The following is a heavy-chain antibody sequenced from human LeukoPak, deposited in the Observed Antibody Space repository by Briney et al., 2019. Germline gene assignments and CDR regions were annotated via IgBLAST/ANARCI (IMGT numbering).Heavy chain of an antibody. V-gene: IGHV3-23*01. CDR3: AKRTTVTKGYFDF. CDR1: GFXFSSYA. J-gene: IGHJ4*02. Sequence: GGSLRLSCEASGFXFSSYAISWVRQAPGKGLEWVSTISGSGSSTYYADSVKGRFTISRDNSKNAVYLQMNSLRADDTAVYFCAKRTTVTKGYFDFWGQGTLVTVSS. CDR2: ISGSGSST. D-gene: IGHD4-17*01.